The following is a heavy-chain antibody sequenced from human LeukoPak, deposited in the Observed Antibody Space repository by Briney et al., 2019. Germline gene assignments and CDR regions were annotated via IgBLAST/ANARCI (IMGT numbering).Heavy chain of an antibody. Sequence: GESLKISCKGSGYSFISYWIGWVRQMPGKGLEWMGIIYPGDSDTRYSPSFQGQVTISADKSISTAYLQWSSLKASDTAMYYCARSSEVVPAATGYYYYYGMDVWGQGTTVTVSS. CDR1: GYSFISYW. J-gene: IGHJ6*02. CDR2: IYPGDSDT. CDR3: ARSSEVVPAATGYYYYYGMDV. V-gene: IGHV5-51*01. D-gene: IGHD2-2*01.